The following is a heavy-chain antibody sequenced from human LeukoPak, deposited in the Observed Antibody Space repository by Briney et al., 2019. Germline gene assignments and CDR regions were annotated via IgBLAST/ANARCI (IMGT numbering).Heavy chain of an antibody. D-gene: IGHD2-2*01. J-gene: IGHJ6*02. CDR3: AREQLGYCSSTSCYRSGTDV. V-gene: IGHV1-2*06. Sequence: ASVKVSCKASGYTFTGYYMHWVRQAPGQGLEWMGRINPNSGGTNYAQKFQGRVTMTRDTSISTAYMELSRLRSDDTAVYYCAREQLGYCSSTSCYRSGTDVWGQGTTVTVSS. CDR1: GYTFTGYY. CDR2: INPNSGGT.